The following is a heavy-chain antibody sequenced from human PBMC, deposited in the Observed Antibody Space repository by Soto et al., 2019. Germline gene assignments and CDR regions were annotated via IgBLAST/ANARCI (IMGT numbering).Heavy chain of an antibody. J-gene: IGHJ5*02. D-gene: IGHD2-2*01. CDR1: GGSFSGYY. CDR3: ARVRYCSSTSCYDFDP. CDR2: INHSGST. V-gene: IGHV4-34*01. Sequence: PSETLSLTCAVYGGSFSGYYWSWIRQPPGKGLEWIGEINHSGSTNYNPSLKSRVTISVDTSKNQFSLKLSSVTAADTAVYYCARVRYCSSTSCYDFDPWGQGTLVTVSS.